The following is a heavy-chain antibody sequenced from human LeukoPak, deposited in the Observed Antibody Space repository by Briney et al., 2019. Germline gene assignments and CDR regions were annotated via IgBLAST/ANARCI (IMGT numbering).Heavy chain of an antibody. D-gene: IGHD4-17*01. J-gene: IGHJ4*02. CDR3: ASTVNDY. CDR1: GFTFSSYP. CDR2: ISYDGSNK. V-gene: IGHV3-30-3*01. Sequence: PGGSLRLSCAASGFTFSSYPMHWVRQAPGKGLEWVAVISYDGSNKYYADSVKGRFTISRDNSKNTLYLQMNSLRAEDTAVYYCASTVNDYWGQRTLVTVSS.